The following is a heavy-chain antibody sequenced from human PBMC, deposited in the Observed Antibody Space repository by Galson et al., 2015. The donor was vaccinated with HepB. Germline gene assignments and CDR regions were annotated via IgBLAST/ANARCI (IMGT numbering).Heavy chain of an antibody. V-gene: IGHV5-51*03. J-gene: IGHJ3*02. CDR3: ARRGSGSYSPDAFDI. D-gene: IGHD1-26*01. CDR1: GYSFTSYW. CDR2: IYPGDSDT. Sequence: QSGAEVKKPGESLKISCKGSGYSFTSYWIGWVRQMPGKGLEWMGIIYPGDSDTRYSPSFQGQITISADKSISTAYLQWSSLKASDTAMYYCARRGSGSYSPDAFDIWGQGTMVTVSS.